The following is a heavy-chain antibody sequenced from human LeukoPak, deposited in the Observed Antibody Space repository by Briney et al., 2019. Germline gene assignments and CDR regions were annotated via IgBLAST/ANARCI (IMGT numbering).Heavy chain of an antibody. V-gene: IGHV3-23*01. J-gene: IGHJ4*02. CDR3: ATNWNLDY. Sequence: GGSLRLSCAAPGFTFSSYAMSWVRQAPGKGLEWVSVSNSGDTTYYADSVKGRFTISRDNSKNTLALQMNSLRAEDTAVYYCATNWNLDYWGQGALVTVSS. CDR2: SNSGDTT. D-gene: IGHD1-1*01. CDR1: GFTFSSYA.